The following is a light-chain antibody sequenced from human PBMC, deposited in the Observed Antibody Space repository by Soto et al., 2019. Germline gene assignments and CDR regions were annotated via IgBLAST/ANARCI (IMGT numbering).Light chain of an antibody. CDR3: QQYYSPWT. CDR2: WAS. J-gene: IGKJ1*01. V-gene: IGKV4-1*01. CDR1: QSVLYSSNNKNY. Sequence: DIVMTQSPDSLAVSLGERATINCKSSQSVLYSSNNKNYLAWYQQKPGQPPKLLIYWASTRESGVPDRFSGSGSGTDFTQTISNLQAEDVAVYYCQQYYSPWTFGQGTKVEIK.